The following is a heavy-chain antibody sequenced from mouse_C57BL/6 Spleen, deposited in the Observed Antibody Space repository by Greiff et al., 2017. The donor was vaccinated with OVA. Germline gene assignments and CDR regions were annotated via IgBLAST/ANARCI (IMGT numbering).Heavy chain of an antibody. CDR3: ARRGLRRDYAMDY. J-gene: IGHJ4*01. V-gene: IGHV1-55*01. CDR1: GYTFTSYW. Sequence: QVQLQQPGAELVKPGASVKMSCKASGYTFTSYWITWVKQRPGQGLEWIGDIYPGSGSTNYNEKFKSKATLTVDTSSSTAYMQLSSLTSEDSAVYYCARRGLRRDYAMDYWGQGTSVTVSS. D-gene: IGHD1-1*01. CDR2: IYPGSGST.